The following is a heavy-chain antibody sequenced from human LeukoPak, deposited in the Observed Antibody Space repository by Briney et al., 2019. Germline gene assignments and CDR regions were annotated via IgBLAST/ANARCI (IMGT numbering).Heavy chain of an antibody. Sequence: GGSLRLSCAASGFTFTSYAMSWVRQAPGKGLEWVSSISASGDTTYYADSVEDRFTISRDNSKNTLYVQMNSLRAEDTALYYCARRPNYCSTSSCLDYWGQGTLVTVSS. J-gene: IGHJ4*02. CDR1: GFTFTSYA. V-gene: IGHV3-23*01. D-gene: IGHD2-2*01. CDR2: ISASGDTT. CDR3: ARRPNYCSTSSCLDY.